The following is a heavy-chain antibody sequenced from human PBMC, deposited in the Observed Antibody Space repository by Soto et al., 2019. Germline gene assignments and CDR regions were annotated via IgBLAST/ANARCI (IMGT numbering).Heavy chain of an antibody. CDR3: ARRLDP. CDR1: NGSITSGYY. Sequence: QVQLQESGPGLVKPSQTLSLTCTVSNGSITSGYYWGWIRQHPGKGLEWIGYIYVSGATYYNPSLKSRVTISVDTSNNQFSLKMKSVTAADTAVYYCARRLDPWGQGTLVTVSS. CDR2: IYVSGAT. J-gene: IGHJ5*02. V-gene: IGHV4-31*03.